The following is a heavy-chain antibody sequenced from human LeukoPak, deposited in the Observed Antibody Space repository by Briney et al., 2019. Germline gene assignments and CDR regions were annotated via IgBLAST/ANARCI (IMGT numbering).Heavy chain of an antibody. J-gene: IGHJ5*02. D-gene: IGHD3-10*01. Sequence: KASETLSLTCAVSGGSISSSNWWSWDRQPPGKGLEWIGEIYHSGSTNYNPSLKSRVTISVDKSKNQFSLKLSSVTAADTAVYYCARGSSYYYGSGSYYNVWFDPWGQGTLVTVSS. CDR2: IYHSGST. CDR3: ARGSSYYYGSGSYYNVWFDP. V-gene: IGHV4-4*02. CDR1: GGSISSSNW.